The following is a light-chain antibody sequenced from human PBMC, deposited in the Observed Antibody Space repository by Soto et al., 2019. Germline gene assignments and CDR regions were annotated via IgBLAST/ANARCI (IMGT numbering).Light chain of an antibody. V-gene: IGKV1-39*01. CDR3: QQSYSNPRT. CDR2: AAS. J-gene: IGKJ1*01. CDR1: QTISIY. Sequence: DIQMTQSPSSLSASVGDEVTITCRASQTISIYLNWYQQKPGKAPKLLIYAASNLQSGVPSRFSGSGSATDFSLTISSLQPEDFATYYCQQSYSNPRTFGQGTKVEL.